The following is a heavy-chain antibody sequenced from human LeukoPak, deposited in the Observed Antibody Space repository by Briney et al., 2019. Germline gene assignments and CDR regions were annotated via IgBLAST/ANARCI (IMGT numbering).Heavy chain of an antibody. CDR2: ISGSSTTI. V-gene: IGHV3-48*01. J-gene: IGHJ4*02. CDR1: GFTFSNYA. CDR3: ARVSRVYYDSSGYPY. D-gene: IGHD3-22*01. Sequence: GGSLRLSCAASGFTFSNYAINWVRQAPGKGLEWVSYISGSSTTINYADSVKGRFTISRDNAKNSLYLQMNSLRAEDTAVYYCARVSRVYYDSSGYPYWGQGTLVTVSS.